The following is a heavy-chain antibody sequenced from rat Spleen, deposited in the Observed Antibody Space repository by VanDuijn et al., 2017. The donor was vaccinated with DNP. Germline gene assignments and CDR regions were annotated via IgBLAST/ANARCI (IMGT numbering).Heavy chain of an antibody. V-gene: IGHV4-2*01. CDR3: ARLGWHGWFAY. CDR2: INKDSSTM. CDR1: GFNLNDYW. J-gene: IGHJ3*01. D-gene: IGHD1-11*01. Sequence: EVKLVESGGGLVQPGRSLKLSCAASGFNLNDYWMGWVRQAPGKGQEWIGEINKDSSTMNYTPSLKYKFTISRDNAQNTLYLQMSKLGSEDTAIYYGARLGWHGWFAYWGQGTLVTVSS.